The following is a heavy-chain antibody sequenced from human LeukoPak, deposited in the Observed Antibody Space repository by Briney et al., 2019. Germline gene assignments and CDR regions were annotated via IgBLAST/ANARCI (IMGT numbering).Heavy chain of an antibody. Sequence: GGSLRLSCAASGFTFDDYAMHWVRQAPGKGLEWVSGISWNSGSIGYADSVKGRFTISRDNAKNTLYLQMSSLRAEDTAVYYCARSYYGSGSYSQSDYWGQGTLVTVSS. CDR3: ARSYYGSGSYSQSDY. CDR2: ISWNSGSI. D-gene: IGHD3-10*01. V-gene: IGHV3-9*01. CDR1: GFTFDDYA. J-gene: IGHJ4*02.